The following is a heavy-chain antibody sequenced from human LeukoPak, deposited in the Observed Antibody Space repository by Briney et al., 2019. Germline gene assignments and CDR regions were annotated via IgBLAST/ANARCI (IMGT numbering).Heavy chain of an antibody. J-gene: IGHJ3*02. CDR3: ARDGIVGATLGAFDI. Sequence: GGSLRLSCAASGFTFSDYYMSWFRQAPGKGLEWVSSISSSSSYIYYADSVKGRFTISRDNAKNSLYLQMNSLRAEDTAVYYCARDGIVGATLGAFDIWGQGTMVTVSS. CDR1: GFTFSDYY. D-gene: IGHD1-26*01. V-gene: IGHV3-11*06. CDR2: ISSSSSYI.